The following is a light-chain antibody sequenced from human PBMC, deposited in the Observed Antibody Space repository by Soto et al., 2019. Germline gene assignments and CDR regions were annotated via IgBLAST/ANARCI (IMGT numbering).Light chain of an antibody. Sequence: IVMTQSPATLSVSPGERATLSGRASQSVSSNLAWYQQNPCQAPRLRIYGASTRSTGIPARFSGSGSGTAFTITISRLQSEDFAVYSCHQANNWPPYTFGQGTKLEIK. CDR3: HQANNWPPYT. CDR1: QSVSSN. CDR2: GAS. J-gene: IGKJ2*01. V-gene: IGKV3-15*01.